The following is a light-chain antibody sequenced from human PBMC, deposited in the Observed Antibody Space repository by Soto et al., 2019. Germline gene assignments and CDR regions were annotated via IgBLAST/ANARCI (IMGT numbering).Light chain of an antibody. CDR2: WAS. Sequence: DIVMTQSPDSLAVSLGERATINCKSSQTLLYSSNNKNCLAWYQQKPGQPPKLLIYWASTRESGVPDRFSGSGSETDFTLTINSLQADDVAVYYCQQYYTTPLTFGVGTRVEI. V-gene: IGKV4-1*01. CDR1: QTLLYSSNNKNC. CDR3: QQYYTTPLT. J-gene: IGKJ4*01.